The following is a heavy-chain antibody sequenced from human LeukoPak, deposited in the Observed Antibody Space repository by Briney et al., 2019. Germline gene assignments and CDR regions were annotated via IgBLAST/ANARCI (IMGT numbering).Heavy chain of an antibody. CDR2: ISSSGSTI. CDR3: ARDSRYDFWSGYEYNWFDP. J-gene: IGHJ5*02. V-gene: IGHV3-11*04. CDR1: GFTFSDYY. D-gene: IGHD3-3*01. Sequence: PGGSLRLSCAASGFTFSDYYMSWIRQAPGKGLELVSYISSSGSTIYYADSVKGRFTISRDNAKNSLYLQMNSLRAEDTAVYYCARDSRYDFWSGYEYNWFDPWGQGTLVTVSS.